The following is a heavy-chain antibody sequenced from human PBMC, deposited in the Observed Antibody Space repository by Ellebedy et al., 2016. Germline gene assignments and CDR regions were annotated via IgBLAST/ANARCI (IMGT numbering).Heavy chain of an antibody. CDR2: ISGSGGST. CDR3: ARPYVVRGVFDY. Sequence: GESLKISXAASGSTFSNAWMSWVRQAPGKGLEWVSAISGSGGSTYYADSVKGRFTISRDNSKNTLYLQMNSLRAEDTAVYYCARPYVVRGVFDYWGQGTLVTVSS. V-gene: IGHV3-23*01. D-gene: IGHD3-10*01. CDR1: GSTFSNAW. J-gene: IGHJ4*02.